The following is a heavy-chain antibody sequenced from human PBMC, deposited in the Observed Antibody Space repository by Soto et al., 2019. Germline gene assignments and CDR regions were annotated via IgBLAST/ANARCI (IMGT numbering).Heavy chain of an antibody. J-gene: IGHJ4*02. CDR1: GYSFTSYY. CDR3: ARDVSFNFDY. Sequence: GASVKVSCKASGYSFTSYYLHWLRQAPGQGLEWMGIINPSGGSTTYAQKFQGRVTMTRDTSTSTIYMELSSLRSEDTAVYYCARDVSFNFDYWGPGTMVTVSS. V-gene: IGHV1-46*01. CDR2: INPSGGST.